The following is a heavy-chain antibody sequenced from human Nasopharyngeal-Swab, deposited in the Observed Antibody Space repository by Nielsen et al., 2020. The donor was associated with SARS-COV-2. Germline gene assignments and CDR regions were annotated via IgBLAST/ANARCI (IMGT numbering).Heavy chain of an antibody. V-gene: IGHV7-4-1*02. CDR1: GYTFTSFS. J-gene: IGHJ4*02. CDR3: ARSLGAVGRNYFDY. Sequence: ASVKVSCKASGYTFTSFSVHWLRQAPGQRPEWMGWINTNTGNPTFAQAFRGRFVFSLDTSVTTAHLQISSLKAEDTATYYCARSLGAVGRNYFDYWGQGTLVTVSS. CDR2: INTNTGNP. D-gene: IGHD3-10*01.